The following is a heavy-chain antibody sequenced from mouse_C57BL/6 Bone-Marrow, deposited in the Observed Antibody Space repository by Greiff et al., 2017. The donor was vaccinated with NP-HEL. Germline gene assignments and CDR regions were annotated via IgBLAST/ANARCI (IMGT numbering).Heavy chain of an antibody. D-gene: IGHD3-2*02. CDR1: GYTFTSYG. V-gene: IGHV1-81*01. J-gene: IGHJ3*01. CDR3: AREAAQAPWFAY. CDR2: IYPRSGNT. Sequence: QVQLKQSGAELARPGASVKLSCKASGYTFTSYGISWVKQRTGQGLEWIGEIYPRSGNTYYNEKFKGKATLTADKSSSTAYMGLRSLTSEDSAVYFCAREAAQAPWFAYWGQGTLVTVSA.